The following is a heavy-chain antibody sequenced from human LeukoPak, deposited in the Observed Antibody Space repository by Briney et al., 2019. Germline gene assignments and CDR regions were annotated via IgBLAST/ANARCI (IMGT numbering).Heavy chain of an antibody. CDR2: MSYDGSNK. Sequence: PGGSLRLSCAASGFTFSSYAMHWVRQAPGKGLEWVAVMSYDGSNKFYAHSVKGRFTISRDNPKNTLYLQMNSLRAEDTAVYYCAILAIAAAGTDDVFDIWGQGTMVIVSS. CDR3: AILAIAAAGTDDVFDI. V-gene: IGHV3-30*04. D-gene: IGHD6-13*01. J-gene: IGHJ3*02. CDR1: GFTFSSYA.